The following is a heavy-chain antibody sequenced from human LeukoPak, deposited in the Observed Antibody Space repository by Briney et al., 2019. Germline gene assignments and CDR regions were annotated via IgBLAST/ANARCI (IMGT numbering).Heavy chain of an antibody. CDR3: ARAGSYYANNNWFDP. Sequence: SETLSLTCTVSGGSISSYYWSWTRQPPGKGLEWTGYIYYSGSTNYNPSLKSRVTISVDTSKNQFSLKLSSVTAADTAVYYCARAGSYYANNNWFDPWGQGTLVTVSS. CDR2: IYYSGST. V-gene: IGHV4-59*01. CDR1: GGSISSYY. D-gene: IGHD1-26*01. J-gene: IGHJ5*02.